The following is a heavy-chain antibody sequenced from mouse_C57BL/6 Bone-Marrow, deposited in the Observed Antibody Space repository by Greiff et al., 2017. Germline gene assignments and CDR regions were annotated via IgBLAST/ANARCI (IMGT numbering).Heavy chain of an antibody. CDR3: ARLDD. CDR1: GYSFTDYN. V-gene: IGHV1-39*01. CDR2: INPNYGTP. Sequence: LVQPGASVKISCTASGYSFTDYNMNWVKQSNGKSLEWLGVINPNYGTPSYNQKFKGNATLTVDQSSCTVYMPLNTLSSEDSAVYYCARLDDWGQGTSVTVSS. J-gene: IGHJ4*01.